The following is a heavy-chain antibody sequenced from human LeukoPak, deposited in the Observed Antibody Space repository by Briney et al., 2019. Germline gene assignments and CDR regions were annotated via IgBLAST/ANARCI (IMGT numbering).Heavy chain of an antibody. CDR2: IHDSGST. CDR3: ATYIVGAYNWCDP. D-gene: IGHD1-26*01. V-gene: IGHV4-59*01. J-gene: IGHJ5*02. CDR1: GESFSGYY. Sequence: SETLSLTCAVYGESFSGYYWSWIRQPPGKGLEWIGYIHDSGSTNYNPSLNNRVTFSLDTSKNQFFLKLSSVTAADTAVYYCATYIVGAYNWCDPWGQGTLVTVSS.